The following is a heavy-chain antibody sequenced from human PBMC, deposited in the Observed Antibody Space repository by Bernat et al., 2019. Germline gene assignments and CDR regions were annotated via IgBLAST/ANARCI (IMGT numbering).Heavy chain of an antibody. Sequence: EVQLVESGGGLVKPGRSLRLSCTASGFTFGDYAMSWFRQAPGKGLEWVGCIRSKAYGGTTEYAASVKGRFTISRDDSKSIAYLQMNSLKTEDTAVYYCTRDLYDSSGYSPGGGYWGQGTLVTVSS. CDR1: GFTFGDYA. J-gene: IGHJ4*02. V-gene: IGHV3-49*05. CDR3: TRDLYDSSGYSPGGGY. D-gene: IGHD3-22*01. CDR2: IRSKAYGGTT.